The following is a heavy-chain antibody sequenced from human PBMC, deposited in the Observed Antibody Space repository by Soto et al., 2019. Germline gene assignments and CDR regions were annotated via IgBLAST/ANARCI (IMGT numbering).Heavy chain of an antibody. D-gene: IGHD2-2*01. J-gene: IGHJ5*02. CDR1: GYSFTSYW. Sequence: GESLKISCKGSGYSFTSYWIGWVRQMPGKGLEWMGIIYPGDSDTRYSPSFQGQVTISADKSISTAYLQWSSLKASDTAMYYCARDLKVVPAAIGWFDPWGQGTLVTVSS. CDR2: IYPGDSDT. CDR3: ARDLKVVPAAIGWFDP. V-gene: IGHV5-51*01.